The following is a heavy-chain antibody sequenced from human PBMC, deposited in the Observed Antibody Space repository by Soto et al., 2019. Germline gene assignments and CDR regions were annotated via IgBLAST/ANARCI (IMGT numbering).Heavy chain of an antibody. CDR2: IYYSGST. D-gene: IGHD2-2*01. J-gene: IGHJ4*02. CDR1: GGSISSGCYY. Sequence: PSETLSLTCTVSGGSISSGCYYWSWIRQHPGKGLEWIGYIYYSGSTYYSPSLKSRVTISVDTSKNQFSLKLSSVTAADTAVYYCARHGEGDIVVVPAAMAFDYWGQGTLVTVSS. V-gene: IGHV4-31*03. CDR3: ARHGEGDIVVVPAAMAFDY.